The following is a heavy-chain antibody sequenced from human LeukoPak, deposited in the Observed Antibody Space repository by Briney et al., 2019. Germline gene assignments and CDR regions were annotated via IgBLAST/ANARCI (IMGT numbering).Heavy chain of an antibody. CDR2: ISSSSSYI. CDR3: ARAYCSGGSCYPFDY. D-gene: IGHD2-15*01. J-gene: IGHJ4*02. Sequence: PGGSLRLSCAASGFTFSSYSMNWVRRAPGKGLEWGSSISSSSSYIYYADSVKGRFTISRDNAKNLLYLQMNSLRAEDTAVYYCARAYCSGGSCYPFDYWGQGTLVTVSS. CDR1: GFTFSSYS. V-gene: IGHV3-21*01.